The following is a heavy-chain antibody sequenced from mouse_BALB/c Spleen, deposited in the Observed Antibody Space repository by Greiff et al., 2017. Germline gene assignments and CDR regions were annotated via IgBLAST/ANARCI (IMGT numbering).Heavy chain of an antibody. CDR3: ARDGNYGNYFDY. CDR2: ISYSGST. V-gene: IGHV3-2*02. CDR1: GYSITSDYA. D-gene: IGHD2-1*01. J-gene: IGHJ2*01. Sequence: EVKLVESGPGLVKPSQSLSLTCTVTGYSITSDYAWNWIRQFPGNKLEWMGYISYSGSTSYNPSLKSRISITRDTSKNQFFLQLNSVTTEDTATYYCARDGNYGNYFDYWGQGTTLTVSS.